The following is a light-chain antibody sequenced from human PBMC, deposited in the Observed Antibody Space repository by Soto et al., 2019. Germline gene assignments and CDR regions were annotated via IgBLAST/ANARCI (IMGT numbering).Light chain of an antibody. CDR1: SSDIGSYDY. V-gene: IGLV2-14*01. Sequence: QSALTQPASVSGCPGQSITISCTGTSSDIGSYDYVSWYQQHPGKAPNLIIYEVTDRPSGVSNRFSGSKSGNTASLTISGLQAEDEADYYCSSFTSTSTRLFGSGTKVTVL. CDR2: EVT. CDR3: SSFTSTSTRL. J-gene: IGLJ1*01.